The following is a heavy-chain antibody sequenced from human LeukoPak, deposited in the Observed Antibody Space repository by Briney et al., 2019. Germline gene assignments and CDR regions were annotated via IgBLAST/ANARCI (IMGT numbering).Heavy chain of an antibody. CDR3: AKAPYGSGNDYYYYYMDV. CDR1: GFTLSSYW. J-gene: IGHJ6*03. V-gene: IGHV3-7*01. Sequence: GGSLRLSCAASGFTLSSYWVSWVRQAPGKGLEWVANIKYDGSEIDYVDSVKGRFSISRDNAKNSLYLQMNSLRAEDTAVYYCAKAPYGSGNDYYYYYMDVWGKGTTVTVSS. CDR2: IKYDGSEI. D-gene: IGHD3-10*01.